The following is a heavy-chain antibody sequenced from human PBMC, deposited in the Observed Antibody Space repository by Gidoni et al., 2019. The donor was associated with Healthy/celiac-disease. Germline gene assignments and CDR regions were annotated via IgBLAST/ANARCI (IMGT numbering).Heavy chain of an antibody. CDR2: ISCSVGST. J-gene: IGHJ4*02. CDR1: GVTVSRYA. Sequence: EVQLLESGGGLVQPGGSLRLACAACGVTVSRYAMSSVRQAPVKGLEWVSAISCSVGSTSYANSVTGRFTSSRDNSKNTLYLQMNSLRAEDTAVYYCAKGSRGSGSYYSSYWGQGTLVTVSS. V-gene: IGHV3-23*01. D-gene: IGHD3-10*01. CDR3: AKGSRGSGSYYSSY.